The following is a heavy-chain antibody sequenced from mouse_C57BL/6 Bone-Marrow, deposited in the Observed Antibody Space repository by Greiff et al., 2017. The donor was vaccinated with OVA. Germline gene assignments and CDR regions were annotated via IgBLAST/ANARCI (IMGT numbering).Heavy chain of an antibody. CDR2: IYPGDGDT. CDR1: GYAFSSYW. CDR3: ARSGIYYGHWDYFDY. V-gene: IGHV1-80*01. Sequence: QVQLQQSGAELVKPGASVKISCKASGYAFSSYWMNWVKQRPGKGLEWIGQIYPGDGDTNYNGKFKGKATLTADKSSSTAYMQLSSLTSEDSAVYFCARSGIYYGHWDYFDYWGQGTTLTVSS. J-gene: IGHJ2*01. D-gene: IGHD2-1*01.